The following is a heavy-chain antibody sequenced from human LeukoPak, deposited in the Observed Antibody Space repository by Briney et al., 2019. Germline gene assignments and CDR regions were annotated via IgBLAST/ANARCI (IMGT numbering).Heavy chain of an antibody. CDR3: AADYYDSSGYHSPIDY. D-gene: IGHD3-22*01. Sequence: ASVKVSCKVSGYTLTELSMHWVRQAPGKGLEWMGGFDPEDGETIYAQKFQGRVTMTEDTSTDTAYMELSSLRSEDTAVYYCAADYYDSSGYHSPIDYWGQGTLVTVSS. V-gene: IGHV1-24*01. CDR2: FDPEDGET. CDR1: GYTLTELS. J-gene: IGHJ4*02.